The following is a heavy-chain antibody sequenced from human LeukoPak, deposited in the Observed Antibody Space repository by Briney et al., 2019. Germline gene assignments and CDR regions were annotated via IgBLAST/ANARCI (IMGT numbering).Heavy chain of an antibody. V-gene: IGHV4-34*01. J-gene: IGHJ4*02. CDR3: ARGLSGWYKSYYFDY. CDR1: GGSFSGYY. Sequence: SETLSLTCAVYGGSFSGYYWSWIRQPPGKGLEWIGEINHSGSTNYNPSLKSRVTISVDTSKNQFSLKLSSVTAADTAVYYCARGLSGWYKSYYFDYWVQGTLVTVSS. CDR2: INHSGST. D-gene: IGHD6-19*01.